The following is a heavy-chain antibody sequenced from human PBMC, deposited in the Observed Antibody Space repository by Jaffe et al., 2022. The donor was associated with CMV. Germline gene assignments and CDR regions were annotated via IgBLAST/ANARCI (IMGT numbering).Heavy chain of an antibody. Sequence: QVQLVQSGAEVKKPGASVKVSCKASGYTFTSYYMHWVRQAPGQGLEWMGIINPSGGSTSYAQKFQGRVTMTRDTSTSTVYMELSSLRSEDTAVYYCARDPGQQLVRGYFDYWGQGTLVTVSS. V-gene: IGHV1-46*01. D-gene: IGHD6-13*01. CDR1: GYTFTSYY. CDR2: INPSGGST. J-gene: IGHJ4*02. CDR3: ARDPGQQLVRGYFDY.